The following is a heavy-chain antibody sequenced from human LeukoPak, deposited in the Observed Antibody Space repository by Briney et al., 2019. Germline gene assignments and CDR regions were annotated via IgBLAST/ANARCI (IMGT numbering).Heavy chain of an antibody. Sequence: ASVKVSCKASGYTFTGYYMHWVRQATGQGLEWMGWMNPNSGNTGYAQKFQGRVTITRNTSISTAYMELTSLRSEDTAVYYCARTNYDILTGYDDYYYYMDVWGKGTTITVSS. CDR2: MNPNSGNT. D-gene: IGHD3-9*01. CDR3: ARTNYDILTGYDDYYYYMDV. CDR1: GYTFTGYY. J-gene: IGHJ6*03. V-gene: IGHV1-8*03.